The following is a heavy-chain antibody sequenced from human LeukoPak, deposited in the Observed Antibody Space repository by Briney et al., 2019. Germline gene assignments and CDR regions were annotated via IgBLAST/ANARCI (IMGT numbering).Heavy chain of an antibody. J-gene: IGHJ5*02. Sequence: PGGSLRLSCAASGFIFRNYWMSWVRQAPGKGLEWVAIINQDGREKHYVDSVKGRFTISRDNAKDSLYLQMNSLRAEDTALYYCAVATRSFLPDYRWGQGTLVTVSS. CDR2: INQDGREK. D-gene: IGHD5-12*01. CDR1: GFIFRNYW. V-gene: IGHV3-7*01. CDR3: AVATRSFLPDYR.